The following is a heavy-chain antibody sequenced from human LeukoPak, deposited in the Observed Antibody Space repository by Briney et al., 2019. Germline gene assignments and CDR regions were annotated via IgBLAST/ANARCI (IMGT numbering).Heavy chain of an antibody. Sequence: EASVKVSCKASGYTFTGYYMHWVRQAPGQGLGWMGWINPNSGGTNYAQKFQGRVTMTRDTSISTAYMELSRLRSDDTAVYYCARVDTAMDYYYYYGMDVWGQGTTVTVSS. V-gene: IGHV1-2*02. CDR2: INPNSGGT. CDR1: GYTFTGYY. CDR3: ARVDTAMDYYYYYGMDV. D-gene: IGHD5-18*01. J-gene: IGHJ6*02.